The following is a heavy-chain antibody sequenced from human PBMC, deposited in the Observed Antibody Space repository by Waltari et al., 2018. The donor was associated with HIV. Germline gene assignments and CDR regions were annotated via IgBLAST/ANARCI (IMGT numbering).Heavy chain of an antibody. V-gene: IGHV3-48*03. CDR2: ISSSGSTI. Sequence: EVQVVEPGGGWVQPGGSLRLSCAASGFTFRIYEMNWVRQAPGKGLEWVSYISSSGSTIYFADSVKGRFTMSRDNAKNSLYLRMNSLRAEDTAVYYCARAFMIRGTGAFDIWGQGTMVTVSS. D-gene: IGHD3-10*01. CDR1: GFTFRIYE. J-gene: IGHJ3*02. CDR3: ARAFMIRGTGAFDI.